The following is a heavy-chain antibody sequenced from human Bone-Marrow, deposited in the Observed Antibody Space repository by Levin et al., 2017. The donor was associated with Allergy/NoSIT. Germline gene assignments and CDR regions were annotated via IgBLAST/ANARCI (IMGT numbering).Heavy chain of an antibody. CDR3: ARVKIRNSYYAYSGLDV. Sequence: GESLKISCKASGYTFNDYYIHWVRQAPGQGLEWIGRINPNSGVTYYAQKFKGRVTVTSDTSISTAYMDLNSLTSDDTALYSCARVKIRNSYYAYSGLDVWGQGTVVTVSS. D-gene: IGHD1-7*01. CDR2: INPNSGVT. V-gene: IGHV1-2*06. CDR1: GYTFNDYY. J-gene: IGHJ6*02.